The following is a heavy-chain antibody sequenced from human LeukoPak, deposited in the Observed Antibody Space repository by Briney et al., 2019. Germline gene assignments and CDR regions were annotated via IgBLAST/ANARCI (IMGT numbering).Heavy chain of an antibody. D-gene: IGHD3-22*01. CDR2: IYHSGST. V-gene: IGHV4-30-2*01. CDR1: GGSISSGGYS. Sequence: PSETLSLTCAVSGGSISSGGYSWSWIRQPPGKGLEWIGYIYHSGSTYYNPSLKSRVTISVDRSKNQFSLKLSSVTAADTAVYYCAARFDSSGYSPGPSLVWGQGTLVTVSS. CDR3: AARFDSSGYSPGPSLV. J-gene: IGHJ4*02.